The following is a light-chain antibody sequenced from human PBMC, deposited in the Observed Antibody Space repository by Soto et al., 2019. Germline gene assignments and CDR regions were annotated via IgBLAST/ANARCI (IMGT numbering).Light chain of an antibody. V-gene: IGKV3-20*01. CDR1: ESVNSNS. CDR3: QQYVTSPLT. CDR2: GAS. J-gene: IGKJ4*01. Sequence: EFVLTQSPGTVSLSPGERVTLSCRASESVNSNSLAWYQHKPGLAPRLLIFGASTRATRIPDSFSGSGSGTDFTLTISRLEPEDFAIYYCQQYVTSPLTFGGGTRVEMK.